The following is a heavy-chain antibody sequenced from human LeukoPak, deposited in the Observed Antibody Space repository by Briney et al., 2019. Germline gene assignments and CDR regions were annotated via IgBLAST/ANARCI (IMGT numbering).Heavy chain of an antibody. Sequence: SETLSLTCAVYGGSFSGCYWSWIRQPPGKGLEWIGEINHSGSTNYNPSLKSRVTISVDTSKNQFSLKLSSVTAADTAVCYCARGIGRVPRYWGQGTLVTVSS. CDR1: GGSFSGCY. V-gene: IGHV4-34*01. J-gene: IGHJ4*02. CDR3: ARGIGRVPRY. CDR2: INHSGST. D-gene: IGHD2-15*01.